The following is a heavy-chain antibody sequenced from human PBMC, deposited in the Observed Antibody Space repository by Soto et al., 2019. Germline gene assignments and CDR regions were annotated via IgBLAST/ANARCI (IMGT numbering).Heavy chain of an antibody. Sequence: GASVQVSCKASGYTFTMYCLSWVRQAPGQGLEWMGWISAFTGHRIYAEKFQGRVTVTSDTSTSTAYMELKSLRSDDTAMYYCAHYSGSYFDYWGQGTLVTVSS. D-gene: IGHD3-10*01. CDR3: AHYSGSYFDY. CDR1: GYTFTMYC. CDR2: ISAFTGHR. J-gene: IGHJ4*02. V-gene: IGHV1-18*01.